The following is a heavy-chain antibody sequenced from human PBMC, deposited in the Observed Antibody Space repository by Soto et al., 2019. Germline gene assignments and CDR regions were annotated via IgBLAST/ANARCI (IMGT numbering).Heavy chain of an antibody. CDR3: ARKGGEYDSSNRWFDP. J-gene: IGHJ5*02. Sequence: GGSLRLSCAASGFTFGSYSMNWVRQAPGKGLEWVSTIFSSGTNAYYADSVKGRFTISRDNSKNTLSLQMTSLGAEDTAVYYCARKGGEYDSSNRWFDPWGQGTLVTVSS. D-gene: IGHD3-22*01. CDR2: IFSSGTNA. CDR1: GFTFGSYS. V-gene: IGHV3-23*05.